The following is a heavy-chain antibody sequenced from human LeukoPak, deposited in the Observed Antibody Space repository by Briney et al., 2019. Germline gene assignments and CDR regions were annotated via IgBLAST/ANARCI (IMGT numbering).Heavy chain of an antibody. J-gene: IGHJ5*02. Sequence: ASVKVSCKASGYTFTGYYMHWVRQAPGQGLKWMGWINPNSGGTNYAQKFQGRVTMTRDMSISTAYMELSRLRSDDTAVYYCARAQYGDYSAWFDPWGQGTLVTVSS. CDR2: INPNSGGT. CDR1: GYTFTGYY. V-gene: IGHV1-2*02. D-gene: IGHD4-17*01. CDR3: ARAQYGDYSAWFDP.